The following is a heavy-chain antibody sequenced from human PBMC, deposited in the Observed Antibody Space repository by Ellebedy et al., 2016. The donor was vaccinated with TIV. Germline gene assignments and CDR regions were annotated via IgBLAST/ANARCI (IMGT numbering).Heavy chain of an antibody. CDR3: ARVNQWQGFDA. Sequence: SVKVSCXASGGTFSSYTISWVRQAPGQGPEWMGKIIPIIDMPNYAQKFRGRVTITADKSTSTAYMELSSLRSEDTAVYYCARVNQWQGFDAWGQGTLVTVSS. V-gene: IGHV1-69*02. CDR1: GGTFSSYT. CDR2: IIPIIDMP. J-gene: IGHJ5*02. D-gene: IGHD6-19*01.